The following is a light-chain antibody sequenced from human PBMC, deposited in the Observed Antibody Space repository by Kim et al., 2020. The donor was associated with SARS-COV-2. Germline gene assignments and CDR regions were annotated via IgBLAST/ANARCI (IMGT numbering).Light chain of an antibody. V-gene: IGLV6-57*03. Sequence: TVTISGTRSSGSIASNDVQWYQQRPGSAPTTVIYEDNQRPSGVPDRFSGSIDSSSNSASLTISGLKTEDEADYYCQSYDSSNPHWVFGGGTQLTVL. CDR1: SGSIASND. CDR3: QSYDSSNPHWV. J-gene: IGLJ3*02. CDR2: EDN.